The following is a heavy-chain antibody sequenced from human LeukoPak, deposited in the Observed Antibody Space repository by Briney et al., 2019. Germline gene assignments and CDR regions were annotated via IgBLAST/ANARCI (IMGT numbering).Heavy chain of an antibody. D-gene: IGHD2-15*01. CDR3: ARGGNTYCSGGSCYSDFDY. J-gene: IGHJ4*02. V-gene: IGHV4-59*07. Sequence: PSHTLSLMCTLCCGSISNYYWSWTRHPPRRGLECLGYIYHSGRTNYNPTLKSRVTISVDMSKTQFSLKLSSVTAADTAVYYCARGGNTYCSGGSCYSDFDYWGQGSLVTVSS. CDR1: CGSISNYY. CDR2: IYHSGRT.